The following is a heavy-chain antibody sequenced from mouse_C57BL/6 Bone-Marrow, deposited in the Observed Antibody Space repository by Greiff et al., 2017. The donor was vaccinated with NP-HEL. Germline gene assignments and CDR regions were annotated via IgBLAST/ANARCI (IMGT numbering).Heavy chain of an antibody. D-gene: IGHD2-1*01. CDR3: ARGGYGKGWYFDV. CDR2: ISYSGST. J-gene: IGHJ1*03. CDR1: GYSITSDY. Sequence: DVKLVESGPGLAKPSQTLSLTCSVTGYSITSDYWNWIRKFPGNKLEYMGYISYSGSTYYNPSLKSRISITRYTSKNQYYLQLNAVTTEDTATYYCARGGYGKGWYFDVWGTGTTVTVSS. V-gene: IGHV3-8*01.